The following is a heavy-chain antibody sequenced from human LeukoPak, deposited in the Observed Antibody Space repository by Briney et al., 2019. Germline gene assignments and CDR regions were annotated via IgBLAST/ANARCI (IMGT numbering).Heavy chain of an antibody. D-gene: IGHD3-22*01. CDR1: GFTFSNYE. CDR3: ARGSGSYYDSSGYYYFDY. CDR2: IYSGGST. J-gene: IGHJ4*02. Sequence: PGGSLRLSCAASGFTFSNYEMNWVRQAPGKGLEWVSVIYSGGSTYYADSVKGRFTISRDNSKNTLYLQMNSLRAEDTAVYYCARGSGSYYDSSGYYYFDYWGQGTLVTVSS. V-gene: IGHV3-53*01.